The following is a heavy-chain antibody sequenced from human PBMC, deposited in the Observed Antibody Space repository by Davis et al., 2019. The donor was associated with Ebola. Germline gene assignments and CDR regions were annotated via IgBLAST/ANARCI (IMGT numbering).Heavy chain of an antibody. CDR2: INPSGGST. CDR3: ARVGVYSNYVGWFDP. CDR1: GYTFTSYY. V-gene: IGHV1-46*01. J-gene: IGHJ5*02. Sequence: ASVQVSCKASGYTFTSYYMHWVRQAPGQGLEWMGIINPSGGSTSYAQKFQGRVTMTRDTSTSTVYMELSSLRSEDTAVYYCARVGVYSNYVGWFDPWGQGTLVTVSS. D-gene: IGHD4-11*01.